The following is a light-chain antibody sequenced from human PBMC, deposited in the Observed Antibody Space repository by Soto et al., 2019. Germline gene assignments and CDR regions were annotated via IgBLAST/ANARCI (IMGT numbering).Light chain of an antibody. CDR2: AAS. V-gene: IGKV1-39*01. CDR3: QQSYSTPRT. CDR1: QSISSY. Sequence: DIQMTQSPSSLSASVGDRVTITCRASQSISSYLNWYQQKPGKAPKLLIYAASSLQSGVPSRFSGSGSGTDFTLTISSLQPEDFATYYFQQSYSTPRTFSQGTKLEIK. J-gene: IGKJ2*01.